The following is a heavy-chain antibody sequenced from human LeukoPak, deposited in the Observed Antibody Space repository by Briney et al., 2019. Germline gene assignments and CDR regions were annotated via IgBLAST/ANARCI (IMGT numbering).Heavy chain of an antibody. CDR2: ISYDESNK. J-gene: IGHJ4*02. CDR1: GFTFSTSA. D-gene: IGHD3-22*01. Sequence: GGSLRLSCAASGFTFSTSAMHWVRQAPGKGLDWVAVISYDESNKYYADSVKGRFTISRDNSKNTLYLQMNSLRAEDTAVYYCAKDETYYYDSSGHEYWGQGTLVTVSS. V-gene: IGHV3-30*18. CDR3: AKDETYYYDSSGHEY.